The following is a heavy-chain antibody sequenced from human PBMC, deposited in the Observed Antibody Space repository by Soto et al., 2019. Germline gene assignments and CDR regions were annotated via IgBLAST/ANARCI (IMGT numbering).Heavy chain of an antibody. V-gene: IGHV3-23*01. Sequence: EVQLLESGGGLVQPGGSLRLSCAASGFTFSSYAMSWVRQAPGKGLEWVSVISGSGGSTYYADSVKGRFTISRDNSNNTLHVQMNSLRGEYTVVYYCAKGRGEAEYCSGGSCYFTYDYWGQGTLVTVSS. J-gene: IGHJ4*02. D-gene: IGHD2-15*01. CDR1: GFTFSSYA. CDR2: ISGSGGST. CDR3: AKGRGEAEYCSGGSCYFTYDY.